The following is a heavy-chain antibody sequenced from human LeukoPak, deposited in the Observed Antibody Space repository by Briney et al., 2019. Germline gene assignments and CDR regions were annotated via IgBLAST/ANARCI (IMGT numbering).Heavy chain of an antibody. CDR2: ISSDGSST. D-gene: IGHD1-7*01. J-gene: IGHJ4*02. V-gene: IGHV3-74*01. Sequence: GGSLRLSCAASGLTFSSYWMHWVRQAPGKGLVWVSGISSDGSSTSYADFVKGRFTISRDNAKNTLYLQMNSLRAEDTAVYYCARDRGLELGVAFDYWGQGTLVTVSS. CDR3: ARDRGLELGVAFDY. CDR1: GLTFSSYW.